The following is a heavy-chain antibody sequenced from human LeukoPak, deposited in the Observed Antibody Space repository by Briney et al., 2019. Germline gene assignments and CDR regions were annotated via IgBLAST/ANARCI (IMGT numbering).Heavy chain of an antibody. CDR2: IYTSGST. J-gene: IGHJ5*02. CDR3: ARDHFSGKAAAGTRPPWFDP. Sequence: PSETLSLTCTVSGGSISSYYWSWIRQPAGKGLEWIGRIYTSGSTNYNPSLKSRVTMSVDTSKNQFSLKLSSVTAADTAVYYCARDHFSGKAAAGTRPPWFDPWGQGTLVTVSS. V-gene: IGHV4-4*07. D-gene: IGHD6-13*01. CDR1: GGSISSYY.